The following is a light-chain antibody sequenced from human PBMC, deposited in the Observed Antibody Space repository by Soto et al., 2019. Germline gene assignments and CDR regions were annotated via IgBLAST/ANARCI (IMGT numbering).Light chain of an antibody. CDR2: EVN. CDR3: NSFTTISTYV. CDR1: SSDIGSYNR. V-gene: IGLV2-18*02. Sequence: QSVLTQPASVSGSPGQSITISCTGTSSDIGSYNRVSWYQQPPGTAPKLIIYEVNNRPSGVPDRFSGSKSGNTASLTISGLQAEDEADYYCNSFTTISTYVFGTGTKVTVL. J-gene: IGLJ1*01.